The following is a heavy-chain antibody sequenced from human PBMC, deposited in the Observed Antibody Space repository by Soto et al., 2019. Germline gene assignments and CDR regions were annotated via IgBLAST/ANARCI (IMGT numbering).Heavy chain of an antibody. CDR1: GFTFSNYA. CDR2: ISGSGGST. D-gene: IGHD6-13*01. J-gene: IGHJ4*02. V-gene: IGHV3-23*01. CDR3: AKDQGSSWYEIDY. Sequence: EVQLLESGGGLVQPGGSLRLSCAASGFTFSNYAVTWVRQAPGKGLEWVSTISGSGGSTYYADSVKCRLTISRDNSKNTLYLQMNSLRAEDTAVYYCAKDQGSSWYEIDYWGQGTLVTVSS.